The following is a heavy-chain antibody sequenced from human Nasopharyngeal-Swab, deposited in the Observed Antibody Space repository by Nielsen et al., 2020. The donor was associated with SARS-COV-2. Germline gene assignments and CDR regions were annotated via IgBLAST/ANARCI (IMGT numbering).Heavy chain of an antibody. J-gene: IGHJ4*02. CDR2: ISGSGGST. Sequence: GESLKIPCAASGFTFSSYAMSWVRQAPGKGLEWVSAISGSGGSTYYADSVKGRFTISRDNSKNTLYLQMNSLRAEDTAVYYCARVEEGDWGQGTLVTVSS. D-gene: IGHD3-16*01. V-gene: IGHV3-23*01. CDR1: GFTFSSYA. CDR3: ARVEEGD.